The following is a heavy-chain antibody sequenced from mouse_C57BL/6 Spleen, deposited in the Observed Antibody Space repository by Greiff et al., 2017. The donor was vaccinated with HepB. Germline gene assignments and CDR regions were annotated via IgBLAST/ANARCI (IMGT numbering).Heavy chain of an antibody. CDR2: IWWDDDK. D-gene: IGHD2-5*01. J-gene: IGHJ4*01. Sequence: QVTLKESGPGILQPSQTLSLTCSFSGFSLSTFGMGVGWIRQPSGKGLEWLAHIWWDDDKYYNPALKRRLTISKDTSKNQVFLKIANVDTADTATYYCARIDYYSNPTKYYYSMDYWGQGTSVTVSS. V-gene: IGHV8-8*01. CDR3: ARIDYYSNPTKYYYSMDY. CDR1: GFSLSTFGMG.